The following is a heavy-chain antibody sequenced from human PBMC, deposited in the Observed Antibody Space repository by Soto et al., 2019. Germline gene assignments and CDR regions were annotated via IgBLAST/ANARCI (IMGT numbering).Heavy chain of an antibody. CDR3: ARAKYSGSYQVGY. CDR2: IWYDGSNK. V-gene: IGHV3-33*01. J-gene: IGHJ4*02. CDR1: GFTFSSYG. D-gene: IGHD1-26*01. Sequence: QVQLVESGGGVVQPGRSLRLSCAASGFTFSSYGMHWVRQAPGKGLEWVAVIWYDGSNKYYADSVKGRFTISRDNSKNTLYLQMNSLRAEDTAVYYGARAKYSGSYQVGYWGQGTLVTVSS.